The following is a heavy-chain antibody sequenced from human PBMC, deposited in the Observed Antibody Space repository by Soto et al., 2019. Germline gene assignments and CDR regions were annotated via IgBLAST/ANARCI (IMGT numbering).Heavy chain of an antibody. Sequence: QVQLQESGPGLVKPSQTLSLTCTVSGGSISSGGYYWSWIRQHPGKGLEWIGYIYYSGSTYYNPSLKPRVTISVDTAKNLLSLKLSSVTAADTAVYYCAGIYSGSPGGTLRYWGQGPLVTVSS. J-gene: IGHJ4*02. V-gene: IGHV4-31*03. D-gene: IGHD1-26*01. CDR3: AGIYSGSPGGTLRY. CDR2: IYYSGST. CDR1: GGSISSGGYY.